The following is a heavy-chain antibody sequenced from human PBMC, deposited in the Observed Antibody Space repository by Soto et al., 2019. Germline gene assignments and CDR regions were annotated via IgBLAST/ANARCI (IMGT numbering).Heavy chain of an antibody. CDR3: ARDSKSDDAFDI. V-gene: IGHV4-59*01. CDR1: GGSISTYT. Sequence: QVQLQESGPGLVKPSETLSLTCTVSGGSISTYTWNWIRQSPGKGLEWIGYISYSGSTMSNPSLKNRVTISVDRSKNQLALNLSSVTAADTAKYYCARDSKSDDAFDIWGLGTLVTVSS. J-gene: IGHJ3*02. CDR2: ISYSGST.